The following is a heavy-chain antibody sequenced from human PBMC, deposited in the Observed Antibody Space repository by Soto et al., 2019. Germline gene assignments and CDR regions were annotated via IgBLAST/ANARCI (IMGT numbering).Heavy chain of an antibody. CDR1: GYSFTTYW. Sequence: GESLKSACHASGYSFTTYWICWVRQMPGKGLEWMGIIYPGDSDTRYSPSFQGQVTISADKSISTAYLQWSSLKASDSAMFYCARKDIAGNSVDFWGQGTLVTVPS. CDR3: ARKDIAGNSVDF. J-gene: IGHJ4*02. V-gene: IGHV5-51*01. D-gene: IGHD6-13*01. CDR2: IYPGDSDT.